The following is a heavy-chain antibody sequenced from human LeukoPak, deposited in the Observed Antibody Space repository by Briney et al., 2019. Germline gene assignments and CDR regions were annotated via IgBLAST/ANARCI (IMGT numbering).Heavy chain of an antibody. Sequence: SEPLSLTCAVYGGSFSGYYWSWIRQPPGKGLEWIGEINHSGSTNYNPSLKSRVTTSVDTSKNQFSLKLSSVTAADTAVYYCARGRLLGPFDYWGQGTLVTVSS. CDR2: INHSGST. CDR1: GGSFSGYY. D-gene: IGHD3-10*01. J-gene: IGHJ4*02. CDR3: ARGRLLGPFDY. V-gene: IGHV4-34*01.